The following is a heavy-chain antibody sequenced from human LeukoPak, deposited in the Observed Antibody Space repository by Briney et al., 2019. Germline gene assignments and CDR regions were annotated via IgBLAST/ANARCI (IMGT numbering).Heavy chain of an antibody. J-gene: IGHJ6*02. Sequence: GGSLRLSCAASGFTVSSNYMSWVRQAPGKGLEWVSVTYSGGSTYYADSVKGRFTISRDNSKNTLCLQMNSLRAEDTAVYYCARDSRSGYYYGMDVWGQGTTVTVSS. CDR3: ARDSRSGYYYGMDV. CDR2: TYSGGST. CDR1: GFTVSSNY. V-gene: IGHV3-66*02. D-gene: IGHD6-6*01.